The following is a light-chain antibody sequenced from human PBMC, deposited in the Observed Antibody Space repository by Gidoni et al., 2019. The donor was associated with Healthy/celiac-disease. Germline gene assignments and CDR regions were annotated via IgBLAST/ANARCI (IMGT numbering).Light chain of an antibody. Sequence: DIVLTQSPATLSLSPGERATLSCRASQSVSSYLAWYQQKPGQAPRLLIYDASNRATGIPARFGGSGSGTDFPLTISSLEPEDFVVYYCQQRSNWPPGITFGPGTRLEIK. CDR2: DAS. J-gene: IGKJ5*01. CDR3: QQRSNWPPGIT. V-gene: IGKV3-11*01. CDR1: QSVSSY.